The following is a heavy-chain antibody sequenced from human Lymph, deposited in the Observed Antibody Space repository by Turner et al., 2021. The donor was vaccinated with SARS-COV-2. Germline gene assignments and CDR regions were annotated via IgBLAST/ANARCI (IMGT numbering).Heavy chain of an antibody. J-gene: IGHJ2*01. V-gene: IGHV3-7*01. D-gene: IGHD1-26*01. CDR1: GFTFSTVW. CDR3: ARLSMGDWHFDL. CDR2: IKQDGSEK. Sequence: EVQLVESGGGLVQPGGSLRLTCAASGFTFSTVWMSWVRQAPGKGLEWLSNIKQDGSEKYYVDSVKGRFTISRDNAKNSLYLQMNSLRAEDTAVYYCARLSMGDWHFDLWGRGTLVTVSS.